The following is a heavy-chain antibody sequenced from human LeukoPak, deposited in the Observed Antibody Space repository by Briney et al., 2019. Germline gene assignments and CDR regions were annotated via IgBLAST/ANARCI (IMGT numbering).Heavy chain of an antibody. D-gene: IGHD3-16*02. CDR3: ARGRGATYYDYVWGSYRPVDYGMDV. J-gene: IGHJ6*02. CDR1: GGTFSSYA. CDR2: IIPILVIA. V-gene: IGHV1-69*04. Sequence: SVKVSCKASGGTFSSYAISWVRQAPGHGLEWMGRIIPILVIANYAQKFQGRVTITADKSTSTAYMDLSSLRSEDTAVYYCARGRGATYYDYVWGSYRPVDYGMDVWGQGTTVTVSS.